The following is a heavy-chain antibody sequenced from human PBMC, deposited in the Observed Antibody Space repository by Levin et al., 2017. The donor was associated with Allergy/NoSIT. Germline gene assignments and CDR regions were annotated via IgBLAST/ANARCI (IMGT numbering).Heavy chain of an antibody. CDR3: ARDLHVGYYDFWSGYSYYYGMDV. CDR2: INPNSGGT. V-gene: IGHV1-2*02. D-gene: IGHD3-3*01. Sequence: ASVKVSCKASGYTFTGYYMHWVRQAPGQGLEWMGWINPNSGGTNYAQKFQGRVTMTRDTSISTAYMELSRLRSDDTAVYYCARDLHVGYYDFWSGYSYYYGMDVWGQGTTVTVSS. CDR1: GYTFTGYY. J-gene: IGHJ6*02.